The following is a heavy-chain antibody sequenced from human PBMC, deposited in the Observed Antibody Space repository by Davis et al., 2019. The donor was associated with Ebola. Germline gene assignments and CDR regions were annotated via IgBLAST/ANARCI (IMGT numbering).Heavy chain of an antibody. CDR3: AKERNSLGSDF. Sequence: ASVKVSCKASGYTFTNYYMHWVRQASGQGLEWMGWMNPNSGNTGYAQKFQGRVTMTRDTSRTTAYMELSSLTSEDTAVYFCAKERNSLGSDFWGQGTLISVSS. J-gene: IGHJ4*02. D-gene: IGHD5-18*01. V-gene: IGHV1-8*02. CDR2: MNPNSGNT. CDR1: GYTFTNYY.